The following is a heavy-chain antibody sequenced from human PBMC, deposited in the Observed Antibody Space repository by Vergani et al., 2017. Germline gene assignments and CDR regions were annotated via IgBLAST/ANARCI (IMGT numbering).Heavy chain of an antibody. CDR3: ARHRKQLWAYYFDY. J-gene: IGHJ4*02. CDR2: INHSGST. CDR1: GGSFSGYY. Sequence: QVQLQQWGAGLLKPSETLSLTCAVYGGSFSGYYWSWIRQPPGKGLEWIGEINHSGSTNYNPSLKSRVTISVDTSKNQFSLTLSSVTAADTAVYYCARHRKQLWAYYFDYWGQGTLVTVSS. V-gene: IGHV4-34*01. D-gene: IGHD5-18*01.